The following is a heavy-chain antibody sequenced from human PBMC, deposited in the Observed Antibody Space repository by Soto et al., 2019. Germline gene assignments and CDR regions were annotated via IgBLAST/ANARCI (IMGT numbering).Heavy chain of an antibody. CDR3: ARAYSPGLFDP. Sequence: APVKISSTSSGYTVSISGISGVRQAPGQGLEWMGWISANNGNTKYAQNFQGRVTMTTDTSTSTAYMELRSLRSDDTAVYYCARAYSPGLFDPWGQGTLVTVSS. J-gene: IGHJ5*02. CDR1: GYTVSISG. D-gene: IGHD2-15*01. V-gene: IGHV1-18*01. CDR2: ISANNGNT.